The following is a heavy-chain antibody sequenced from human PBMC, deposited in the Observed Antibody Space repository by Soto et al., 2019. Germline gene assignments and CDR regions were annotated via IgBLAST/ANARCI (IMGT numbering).Heavy chain of an antibody. V-gene: IGHV3-21*01. J-gene: IGHJ4*02. D-gene: IGHD1-26*01. CDR1: GFTFSSYS. CDR3: ARAKGIVGATYDY. Sequence: GGSLRLSCAASGFTFSSYSMNWVRQAPGKGLEWVSSISSSSSYIYYADSVKGRFTISRDNAKNSLYLQMNSLRAEDTAVYYCARAKGIVGATYDYWGQGTLVTVSS. CDR2: ISSSSSYI.